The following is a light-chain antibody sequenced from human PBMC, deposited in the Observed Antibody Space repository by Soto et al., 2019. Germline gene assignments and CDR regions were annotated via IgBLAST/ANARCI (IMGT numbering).Light chain of an antibody. CDR3: QQYESYSWT. V-gene: IGKV1-5*01. CDR1: QSIKTW. CDR2: DAS. Sequence: DIQMTQSPSALSASVGDRVTIACLASQSIKTWLAWYQRKPGRAPNLLIYDASSLQSGVPSRFSGSGSGTEFTLTISSLQPDDSATYYCQQYESYSWTFGQGTKVDIK. J-gene: IGKJ1*01.